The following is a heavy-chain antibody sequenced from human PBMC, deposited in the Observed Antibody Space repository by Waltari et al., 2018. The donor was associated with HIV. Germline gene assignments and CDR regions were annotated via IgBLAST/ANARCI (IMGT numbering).Heavy chain of an antibody. D-gene: IGHD6-13*01. CDR3: TKDPVTAVGNINWFDP. V-gene: IGHV3-23*01. J-gene: IGHJ5*02. Sequence: CRASGFSFSIYAMNWVRQAPGKGLEWVSGISGSGDNRYYADSVKGRFTIARDNSKNKVFLQMKSLRPEDTAFYYCTKDPVTAVGNINWFDPWGQGTLVTVSS. CDR2: ISGSGDNR. CDR1: GFSFSIYA.